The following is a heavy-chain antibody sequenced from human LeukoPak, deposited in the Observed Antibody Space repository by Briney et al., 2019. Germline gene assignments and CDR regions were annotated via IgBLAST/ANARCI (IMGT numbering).Heavy chain of an antibody. D-gene: IGHD6-19*01. CDR3: ARDSFNSGQALGIEISGWYSAFDI. J-gene: IGHJ3*02. CDR2: ISAQHGQT. Sequence: ASVKVSCKPSGYSENFYGITWVRQVAGQGLEWMGWISAQHGQTEYAQNSQDRVTMTTDTYTNTAYMELRTLRSDNTDVYYSARDSFNSGQALGIEISGWYSAFDIWGEGTMVTVSS. V-gene: IGHV1-18*01. CDR1: GYSENFYG.